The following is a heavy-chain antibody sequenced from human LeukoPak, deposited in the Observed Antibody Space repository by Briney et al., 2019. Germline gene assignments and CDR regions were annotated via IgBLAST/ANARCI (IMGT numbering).Heavy chain of an antibody. CDR1: GGSISSGSYY. V-gene: IGHV4-61*02. D-gene: IGHD6-6*01. CDR3: ARVKQLGYYYYYYMDV. CDR2: IYTSGST. Sequence: SQTLSLTCTVSGGSISSGSYYWSWIQQPAGKGLEWIGRIYTSGSTNYNPSLKSRVTISVDTSKNQFSLKLSSVTAADTAVYYCARVKQLGYYYYYYMDVWGRGTTVTVSS. J-gene: IGHJ6*03.